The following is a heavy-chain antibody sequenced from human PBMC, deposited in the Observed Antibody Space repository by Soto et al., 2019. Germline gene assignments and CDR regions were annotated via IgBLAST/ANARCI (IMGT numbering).Heavy chain of an antibody. J-gene: IGHJ3*02. CDR1: GGTFSSYT. CDR2: IIPILGIA. CDR3: ARDRFERYFDEPSLGAI. Sequence: ASVKVSCKASGGTFSSYTISWVRQAPGQGLEWMGRIIPILGIANYAQKFQGRVTITADKSTSTAYMELSSLRSEDTAVYYCARDRFERYFDEPSLGAIWGQGTMVTVSS. V-gene: IGHV1-69*04. D-gene: IGHD3-9*01.